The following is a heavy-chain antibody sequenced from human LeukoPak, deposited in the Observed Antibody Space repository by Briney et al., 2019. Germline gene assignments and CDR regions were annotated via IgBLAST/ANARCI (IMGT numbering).Heavy chain of an antibody. V-gene: IGHV1-69*04. CDR2: IIPIFGIA. Sequence: SVKVSCKASGGTFSSYAISWVRQAPGQGLEWMGRIIPIFGIANYAQKFQGRVTITADKSTSTAYMELSSLRSEDAAVYYCARDSGYSYGYYFDYWGQGTLVTVSS. CDR1: GGTFSSYA. D-gene: IGHD5-18*01. J-gene: IGHJ4*02. CDR3: ARDSGYSYGYYFDY.